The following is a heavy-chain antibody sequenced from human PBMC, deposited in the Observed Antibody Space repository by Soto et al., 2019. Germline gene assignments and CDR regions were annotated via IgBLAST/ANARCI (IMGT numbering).Heavy chain of an antibody. CDR1: GGSFSGYY. CDR2: INHSGST. V-gene: IGHV4-34*01. D-gene: IGHD4-17*01. Sequence: SETLSLTCAVYGGSFSGYYWSWIRQPPGKGLEWIGEINHSGSTNYNPSLKSRVTISVDTSKNQFSLKLSSVTAADTAVYYCATIHMTTVTPDDAFDIWGQGTMVTVSS. J-gene: IGHJ3*02. CDR3: ATIHMTTVTPDDAFDI.